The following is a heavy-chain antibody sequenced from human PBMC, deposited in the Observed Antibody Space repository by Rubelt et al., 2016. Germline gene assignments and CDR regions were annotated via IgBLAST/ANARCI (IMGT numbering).Heavy chain of an antibody. CDR3: ASDADYYDSSGYYPY. CDR1: GYTFTSYG. J-gene: IGHJ4*02. Sequence: QVQLVQSGAEVKKPGASVKVSCTASGYTFTSYGISWVRQAPGQGLEWMGWISAYNGNTNYAQKLQGRGNMTTDTPTSTAYMELRSLRSDDTAVYYCASDADYYDSSGYYPYWGQGTLVTVSS. V-gene: IGHV1-18*01. D-gene: IGHD3-22*01. CDR2: ISAYNGNT.